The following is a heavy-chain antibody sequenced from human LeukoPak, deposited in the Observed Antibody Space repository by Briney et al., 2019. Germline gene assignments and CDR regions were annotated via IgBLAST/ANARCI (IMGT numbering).Heavy chain of an antibody. J-gene: IGHJ5*02. V-gene: IGHV4-39*07. Sequence: SETLSLTCTVSGCSISSSSYYWGWIRQPPGKGLEWIGSIYYSGSTYYNPSLKSRVTISVDTSKNQFSLKLSSVTAADTAVYYCARDGDTYSSSWYWFDPWGQGTLVTVSS. D-gene: IGHD6-13*01. CDR2: IYYSGST. CDR3: ARDGDTYSSSWYWFDP. CDR1: GCSISSSSYY.